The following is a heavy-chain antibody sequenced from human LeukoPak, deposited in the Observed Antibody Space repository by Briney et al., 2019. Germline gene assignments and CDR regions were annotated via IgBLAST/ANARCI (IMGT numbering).Heavy chain of an antibody. D-gene: IGHD1-26*01. CDR3: ARDSPRGATTYYFDY. Sequence: GASVKVSCKASGYTFTSYYMHWVRQAPGQGLEWMGIINPSGGSTSYAQKFQGRVTMTRDTSTSTVYMELSSLRSEDTAVYYCARDSPRGATTYYFDYWGQGTLVTVSS. J-gene: IGHJ4*02. CDR1: GYTFTSYY. V-gene: IGHV1-46*01. CDR2: INPSGGST.